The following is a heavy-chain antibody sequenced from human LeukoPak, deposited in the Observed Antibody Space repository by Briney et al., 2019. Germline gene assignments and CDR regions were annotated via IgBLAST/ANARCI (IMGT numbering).Heavy chain of an antibody. J-gene: IGHJ3*02. CDR3: ARPRITIFGVVHDAFDI. D-gene: IGHD3-3*01. CDR1: GYSFTSYW. V-gene: IGHV5-51*01. CDR2: IYPGDSDT. Sequence: GESLKISCKGSGYSFTSYWIGWVRQMPGKGLEWMGIIYPGDSDTRYSPSFQGQVTISADKSISTAYLQWSSLKASDTAMYYCARPRITIFGVVHDAFDIWGQGTMVTVSS.